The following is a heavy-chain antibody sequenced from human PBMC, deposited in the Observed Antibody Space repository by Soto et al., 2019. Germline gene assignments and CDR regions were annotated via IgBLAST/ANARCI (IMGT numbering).Heavy chain of an antibody. V-gene: IGHV1-69*02. CDR1: GGTFSSYT. CDR2: IIPILCIA. D-gene: IGHD3-22*01. Sequence: QVQLVQSGAEVKKPGSSVKVSCKASGGTFSSYTISWVRQAPGQGLEWMGRIIPILCIANYAKKFQGRVTITADKSTSTAYMELSSLRSEDTAVYYCASEVVIPWFDPWGQGPLVTVSS. J-gene: IGHJ5*02. CDR3: ASEVVIPWFDP.